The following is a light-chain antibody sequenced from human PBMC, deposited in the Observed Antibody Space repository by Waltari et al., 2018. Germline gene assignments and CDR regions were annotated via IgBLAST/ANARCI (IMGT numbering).Light chain of an antibody. Sequence: QSALTQPASVSGSPGQSITISCTGTSSDVGGYNYVSWYQPHPGKAPKLIIYDVSNRPSGVSKRLSGSKSCNTASLTISGLQAEDEADYYCSSYTSSSTVVFGGGTKLTVL. CDR3: SSYTSSSTVV. V-gene: IGLV2-14*03. CDR1: SSDVGGYNY. J-gene: IGLJ2*01. CDR2: DVS.